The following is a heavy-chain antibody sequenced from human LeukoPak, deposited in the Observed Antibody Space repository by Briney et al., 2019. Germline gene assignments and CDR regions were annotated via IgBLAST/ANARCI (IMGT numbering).Heavy chain of an antibody. D-gene: IGHD1-26*01. V-gene: IGHV4-34*01. CDR2: INFGGSI. Sequence: SETLTLTCAAYGGSFRGYYWSWIRQPPGRGLEWIGEINFGGSINYTPSLKSRVTISVDTSKNQFSLKLSSVTAADTAVYYCARGPRNYSGRLDYWDQGWLLTVSS. CDR3: ARGPRNYSGRLDY. CDR1: GGSFRGYY. J-gene: IGHJ4*02.